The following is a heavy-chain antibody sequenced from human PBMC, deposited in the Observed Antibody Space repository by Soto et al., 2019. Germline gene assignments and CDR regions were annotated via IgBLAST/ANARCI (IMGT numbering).Heavy chain of an antibody. CDR2: ISSSTTI. CDR1: GFTFSSYT. J-gene: IGHJ5*02. V-gene: IGHV3-48*02. CDR3: AREDIVLLPAVGLDP. D-gene: IGHD2-2*01. Sequence: SLRLSCAASGFTFSSYTMNWVRQAPGKGLEWVSYISSSTTIYYADSVKGRFTISRDNAKNSLYLQMNSLRDEDTAVYYCAREDIVLLPAVGLDPWGQGTLVTVSS.